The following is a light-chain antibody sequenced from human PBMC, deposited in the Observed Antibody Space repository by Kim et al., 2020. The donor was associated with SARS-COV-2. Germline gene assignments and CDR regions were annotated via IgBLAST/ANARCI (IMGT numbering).Light chain of an antibody. V-gene: IGLV10-54*01. Sequence: QNDTLNWTGNSNNVGNQGADWLQEHQGHPLNVRSYRNDIRPSGISERFSASRSGNTASLTSTGLQPEDEADYSCAAWDSSLSGSVFGGCTKLTVL. CDR3: AAWDSSLSGSV. CDR1: SNNVGNQG. J-gene: IGLJ3*02. CDR2: RND.